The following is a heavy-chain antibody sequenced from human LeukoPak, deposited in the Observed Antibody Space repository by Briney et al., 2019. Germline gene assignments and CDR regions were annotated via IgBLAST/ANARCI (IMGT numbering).Heavy chain of an antibody. J-gene: IGHJ4*02. D-gene: IGHD6-19*01. CDR2: IIPIFGTA. V-gene: IGHV1-69*01. CDR1: GGTFSSYA. CDR3: ARKSGWYGILGDYFDY. Sequence: SVKVSCKASGGTFSSYAISWVRQAPGQGLEWMGGIIPIFGTANYAQKVQGRVTITADESTSTAYMELSSLRSEDTAVYYCARKSGWYGILGDYFDYWGQGTLVTVSS.